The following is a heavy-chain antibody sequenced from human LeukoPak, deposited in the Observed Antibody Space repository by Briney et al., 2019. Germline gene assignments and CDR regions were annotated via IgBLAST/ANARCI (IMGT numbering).Heavy chain of an antibody. Sequence: PGGSLRISCAASGFTFNSYAMSWVRQAPGKGLEWVSAISGSGGSTYYADSVKGRFTISRDNSKNTLYLQMNSLRAEDTAVYYCATYCSSTSCYWGQGTLVTVSS. CDR1: GFTFNSYA. D-gene: IGHD2-2*01. CDR2: ISGSGGST. CDR3: ATYCSSTSCY. V-gene: IGHV3-23*01. J-gene: IGHJ4*02.